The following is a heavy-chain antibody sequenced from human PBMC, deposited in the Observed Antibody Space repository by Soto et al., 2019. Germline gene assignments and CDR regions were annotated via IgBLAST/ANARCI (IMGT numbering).Heavy chain of an antibody. D-gene: IGHD2-15*01. CDR3: ARLHYCICASYHTYENWIDP. CDR1: GYTFTSYG. J-gene: IGHJ5*02. CDR2: ISAYNGNT. Sequence: ASVKVSCKASGYTFTSYGISWVRQAPGQGLEWMGWISAYNGNTNYAQKLQGRVTMTTDTSTSTAYMELRSLRSDDTAVYYCARLHYCICASYHTYENWIDPWGQGTMVTVSS. V-gene: IGHV1-18*01.